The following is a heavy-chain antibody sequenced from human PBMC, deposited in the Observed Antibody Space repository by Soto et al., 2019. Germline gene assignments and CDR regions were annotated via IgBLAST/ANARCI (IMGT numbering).Heavy chain of an antibody. D-gene: IGHD2-8*02. Sequence: QVQLVESGGGVVQPERSLRLSCAASGFTFSDYAMHWVRQAPGKGLEWVAIISYDGNNKFYADSVRGRFTISRDNSKNTLFLEMNSLRSEDTAGYFCARDLSHCTGGRCCSPNGLDVWGQGTTVTVSS. V-gene: IGHV3-30-3*01. CDR1: GFTFSDYA. CDR2: ISYDGNNK. CDR3: ARDLSHCTGGRCCSPNGLDV. J-gene: IGHJ6*02.